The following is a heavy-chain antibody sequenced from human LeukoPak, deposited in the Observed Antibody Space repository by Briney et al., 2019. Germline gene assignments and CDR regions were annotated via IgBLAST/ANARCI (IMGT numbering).Heavy chain of an antibody. CDR3: AKRGMVRGLKGWFDP. V-gene: IGHV3-23*01. CDR2: ISGSGGST. D-gene: IGHD3-10*01. CDR1: GFTFSSYA. J-gene: IGHJ5*02. Sequence: GGSLRLSCAASGFTFSSYAMSWVRQAPGKGLEWVSAISGSGGSTYYADSVKGRFTISRDNSKNTLYLQMNSLRAEDTAVYYCAKRGMVRGLKGWFDPWGQGTLVTVSS.